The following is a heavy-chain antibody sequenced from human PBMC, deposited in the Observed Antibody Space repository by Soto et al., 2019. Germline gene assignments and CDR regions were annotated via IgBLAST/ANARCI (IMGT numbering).Heavy chain of an antibody. CDR1: GYTFTGYY. CDR3: SKSVAGRGVYYFYVMDV. V-gene: IGHV1-2*04. CDR2: INPNSGGT. D-gene: IGHD6-19*01. Sequence: QVQLVQSGAEVKKPGASVKVSCKASGYTFTGYYMHWVRQAPGQGLEWMGWINPNSGGTNYAQKFQGWVTMTRDTSISTAYMELSRLTSDDTSLYYCSKSVAGRGVYYFYVMDVWGQGTTVTVSS. J-gene: IGHJ6*02.